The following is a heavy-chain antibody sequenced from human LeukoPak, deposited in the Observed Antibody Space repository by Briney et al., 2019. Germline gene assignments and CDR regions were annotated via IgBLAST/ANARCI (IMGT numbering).Heavy chain of an antibody. CDR2: IYYSGST. CDR3: AKVGAQLGALGWFDP. J-gene: IGHJ5*02. CDR1: GGSISSSSYY. V-gene: IGHV4-61*05. D-gene: IGHD1-26*01. Sequence: SETLSLTCTVSGGSISSSSYYWGWIRQPPGKGLEWIGYIYYSGSTNYNPSLKSRVTISVDTSKNQFSLKLSSVTAADTAVYYCAKVGAQLGALGWFDPWGQGTLVTVSS.